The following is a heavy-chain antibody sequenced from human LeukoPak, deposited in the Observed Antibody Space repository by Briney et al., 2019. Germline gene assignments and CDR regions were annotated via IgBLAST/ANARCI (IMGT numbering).Heavy chain of an antibody. J-gene: IGHJ2*01. CDR1: GYAFTSYG. V-gene: IGHV1-18*01. CDR2: ISAYNGNT. Sequence: ASVKVSCKASGYAFTSYGISWVRQAPGQGLEWTGWISAYNGNTNYAQKLQGRVTMTTDTSTSTAYMELRSLRSDDTAVYYCARDGFGRWYFDLWGRGTLVTVSS. CDR3: ARDGFGRWYFDL. D-gene: IGHD2-15*01.